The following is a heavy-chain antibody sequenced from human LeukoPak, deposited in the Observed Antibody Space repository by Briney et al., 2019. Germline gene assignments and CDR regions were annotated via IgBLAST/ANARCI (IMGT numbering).Heavy chain of an antibody. CDR3: ARGQPPSYYDMDV. CDR1: GFTFSSYA. V-gene: IGHV3-23*01. CDR2: ISGGGGST. Sequence: GGSLRLSCAASGFTFSSYAMTWVRQAPGEGLECVSTISGGGGSTYYADSVKGRFTISRDNSKNTLYLQMNSLRAEDTALYYCARGQPPSYYDMDVWGQGTTVTVSS. J-gene: IGHJ6*02. D-gene: IGHD6-13*01.